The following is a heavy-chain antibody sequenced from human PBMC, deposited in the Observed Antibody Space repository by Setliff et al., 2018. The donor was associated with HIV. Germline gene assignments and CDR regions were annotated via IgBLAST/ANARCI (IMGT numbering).Heavy chain of an antibody. CDR3: AREWVFATVTTFGY. J-gene: IGHJ4*02. CDR2: ISSSSSYI. Sequence: LSLSCAASGVTFSSYSMNWVRQAPGKGLEWVSSISSSSSYINYADSVKGRFTISRDNAKNSLYLQMNSLRAEDTALYYCAREWVFATVTTFGYWGQGTLVTVSS. V-gene: IGHV3-21*01. D-gene: IGHD4-17*01. CDR1: GVTFSSYS.